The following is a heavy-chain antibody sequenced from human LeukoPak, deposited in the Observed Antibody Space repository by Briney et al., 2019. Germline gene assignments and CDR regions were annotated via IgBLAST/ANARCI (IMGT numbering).Heavy chain of an antibody. CDR1: GGTFSSYA. D-gene: IGHD3-16*01. Sequence: SVKVSCKASGGTFSSYAISWVRQAPGQGLEWMGGIIPIFGTANYAQKFQGRVTITADESTSTAYMELSSLRSEDTAVYYCARGRNVWESFLAYYFDYWGQGTLVTVSS. V-gene: IGHV1-69*13. J-gene: IGHJ4*02. CDR2: IIPIFGTA. CDR3: ARGRNVWESFLAYYFDY.